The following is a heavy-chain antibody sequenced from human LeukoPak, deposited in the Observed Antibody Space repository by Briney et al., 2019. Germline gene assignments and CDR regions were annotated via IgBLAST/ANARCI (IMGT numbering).Heavy chain of an antibody. Sequence: PGGSLRLSCAASGFTFDDYTMHWVRQAPGKGLEWFSLISWDGGSTYYADSVKGRFTISRDNSKNSLYLQMNILTTEDTALYCCTATSEMATSFSFDYWGQGTLVTVSS. D-gene: IGHD5-24*01. CDR3: TATSEMATSFSFDY. V-gene: IGHV3-43*01. CDR2: ISWDGGST. J-gene: IGHJ4*02. CDR1: GFTFDDYT.